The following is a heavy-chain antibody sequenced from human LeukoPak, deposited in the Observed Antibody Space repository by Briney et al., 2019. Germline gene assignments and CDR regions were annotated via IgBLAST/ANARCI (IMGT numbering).Heavy chain of an antibody. V-gene: IGHV3-23*01. J-gene: IGHJ4*02. CDR1: GFTLSTNA. Sequence: GGSLRLSCLTSGFTLSTNAVSWVRQAPEKGLDWVSVISGSAHKIRYADSVKGRFTISRDNSENIVYLQMNNLRAEDTAVYYCAGRVTGYSSGYVYWGQGTLVTVSS. CDR3: AGRVTGYSSGYVY. D-gene: IGHD5-18*01. CDR2: ISGSAHKI.